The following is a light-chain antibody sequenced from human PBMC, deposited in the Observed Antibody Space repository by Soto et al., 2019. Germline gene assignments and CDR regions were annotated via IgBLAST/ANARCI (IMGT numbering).Light chain of an antibody. Sequence: ESVLTQSPGTLAFSPGERSTLSCRSSQSVSSSHLAWYQHKPGQAPRLLIYAASSRATGSPDRFSGGGSGTDSTLTISRLEPEDFAVYYCQQYGYSPITFGQGTRLEN. CDR3: QQYGYSPIT. CDR1: QSVSSSH. CDR2: AAS. V-gene: IGKV3-20*01. J-gene: IGKJ5*01.